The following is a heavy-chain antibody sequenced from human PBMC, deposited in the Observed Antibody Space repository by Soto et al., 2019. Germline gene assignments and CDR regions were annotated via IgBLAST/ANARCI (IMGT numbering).Heavy chain of an antibody. CDR3: AREYSSTRRVHDY. J-gene: IGHJ4*02. V-gene: IGHV4-31*03. CDR1: GDSISRGAYY. Sequence: QVQLQESGPGLVKPSQTLSLPCTVSGDSISRGAYYWSWIRQRPGKRLEWNAYIYYSGDTSYNPSLKSRVTTSMHRSENQFSLKLTSVTAAYTAVYYCAREYSSTRRVHDYWRQGTLVTLSS. CDR2: IYYSGDT. D-gene: IGHD5-12*01.